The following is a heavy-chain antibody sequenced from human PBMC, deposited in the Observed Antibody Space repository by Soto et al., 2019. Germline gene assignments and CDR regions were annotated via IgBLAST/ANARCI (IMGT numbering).Heavy chain of an antibody. J-gene: IGHJ4*02. CDR3: AKDPGAPGIAVAGRFPDPNYFDS. D-gene: IGHD6-19*01. CDR1: GFTFSSYA. V-gene: IGHV3-23*01. Sequence: EVQLLESGGGLVQPGGSLRLSCAASGFTFSSYAMSWVRQAPGKGLEWVSAISGSGGSTYYADSVKGRFTISRDNSKNPLYLKRNSRRAEDTAVYYCAKDPGAPGIAVAGRFPDPNYFDSWGQGPLVTVPS. CDR2: ISGSGGST.